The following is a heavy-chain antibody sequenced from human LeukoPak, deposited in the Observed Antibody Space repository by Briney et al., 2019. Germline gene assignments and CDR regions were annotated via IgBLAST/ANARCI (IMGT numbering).Heavy chain of an antibody. J-gene: IGHJ4*02. CDR2: IHYSGRT. CDR3: ARYLGSCSSISCPFHY. D-gene: IGHD2-2*01. V-gene: IGHV4-59*08. Sequence: PSETLSLTCPVCGGSLSSYYWSCIRQPPGKGLEWIGSIHYSGRTNYNLSRKRRVTMSVDTSKKQLSLKLSSVTAADTAVYYCARYLGSCSSISCPFHYWGQGTLVTVSS. CDR1: GGSLSSYY.